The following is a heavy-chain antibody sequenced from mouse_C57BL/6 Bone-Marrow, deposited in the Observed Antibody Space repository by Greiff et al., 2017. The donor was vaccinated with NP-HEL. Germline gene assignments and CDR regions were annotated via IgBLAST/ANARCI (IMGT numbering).Heavy chain of an antibody. J-gene: IGHJ1*03. V-gene: IGHV1-80*01. CDR3: AFITTEEYFDV. CDR2: IYPGDGDT. Sequence: QVQLKESGAELVKPGASVKISCKASGYAFSSYWMNWVKQRPGKGLEWIGQIYPGDGDTNYNGKFKGKATLTADKSSSTAYMQLSSLTSEDSAVYFCAFITTEEYFDVWGTGTTVTVSS. D-gene: IGHD1-1*01. CDR1: GYAFSSYW.